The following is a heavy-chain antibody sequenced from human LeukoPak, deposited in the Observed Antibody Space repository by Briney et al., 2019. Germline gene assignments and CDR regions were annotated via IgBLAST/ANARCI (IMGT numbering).Heavy chain of an antibody. J-gene: IGHJ2*01. CDR3: ARGVSSGWYSWYFDL. Sequence: ASVKVSRKASGYTFTRYYMHWVRQAPGQGLEWMGIINPSGGSTSYAQKFQGRVTMTRDTSTSTVYMELSSLRSEDTAVYYCARGVSSGWYSWYFDLWGRGTLVTVSS. D-gene: IGHD6-19*01. CDR2: INPSGGST. V-gene: IGHV1-46*01. CDR1: GYTFTRYY.